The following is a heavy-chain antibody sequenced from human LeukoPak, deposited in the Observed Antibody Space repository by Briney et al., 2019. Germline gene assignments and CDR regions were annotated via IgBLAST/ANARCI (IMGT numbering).Heavy chain of an antibody. D-gene: IGHD2-21*02. Sequence: GSLRLSCAASGFTFSSYSMNWVRQAPGKGLEWIGEINHSGSTNYNPSLKSRVTISVDTSKNQFSLKLSSVTAADTAVYYCARGAVVTSFDYWGQGTLVTVSS. CDR1: GFTFSSYS. CDR2: INHSGST. J-gene: IGHJ4*02. V-gene: IGHV4-34*01. CDR3: ARGAVVTSFDY.